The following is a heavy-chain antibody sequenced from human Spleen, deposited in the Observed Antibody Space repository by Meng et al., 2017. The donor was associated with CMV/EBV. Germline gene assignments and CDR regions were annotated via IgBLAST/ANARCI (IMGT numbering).Heavy chain of an antibody. D-gene: IGHD1-7*01. J-gene: IGHJ4*02. CDR1: GFTFDDFA. Sequence: SLKISCTASGFTFDDFAMHWVRQTPGEGREWVSGFSGNTGFIAYADSVKGRFTISRDNAKKTLSLQMNSLRPEDTAVYYCTRDEWTGTTGFDYWGQGTLVTVSS. CDR2: FSGNTGFI. CDR3: TRDEWTGTTGFDY. V-gene: IGHV3-9*01.